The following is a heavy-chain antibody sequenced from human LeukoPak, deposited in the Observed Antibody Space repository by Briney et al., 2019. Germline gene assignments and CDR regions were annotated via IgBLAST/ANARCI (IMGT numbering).Heavy chain of an antibody. Sequence: HPGGSLRLSCAVSGITLSNYGMSWVRQAPGKGREWVAGISDSGGNTKYADSVKGRFTISRDNPKNTLYLHVNSLRAEDTAVYFCAKRGVVIRVILVGFHKEAYYFDSWGQGALVTVSS. CDR1: GITLSNYG. J-gene: IGHJ4*02. CDR2: ISDSGGNT. CDR3: AKRGVVIRVILVGFHKEAYYFDS. V-gene: IGHV3-23*01. D-gene: IGHD3-22*01.